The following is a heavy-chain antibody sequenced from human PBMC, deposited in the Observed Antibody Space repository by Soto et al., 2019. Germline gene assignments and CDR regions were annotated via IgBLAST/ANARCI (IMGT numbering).Heavy chain of an antibody. J-gene: IGHJ3*02. CDR1: GGTFSSYT. CDR2: IIPILGIA. CDR3: AIFASHDAFDI. D-gene: IGHD6-6*01. Sequence: SVKVSCKASGGTFSSYTISWVRQAPGQGLEWMGRIIPILGIANYAQKFQGRVTITADKSTSTAYMELSSLRSEDTAVYYCAIFASHDAFDIWGQGTMVTVSS. V-gene: IGHV1-69*02.